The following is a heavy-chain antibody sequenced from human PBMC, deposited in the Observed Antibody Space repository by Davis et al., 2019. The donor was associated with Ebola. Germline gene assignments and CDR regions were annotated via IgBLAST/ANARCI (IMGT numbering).Heavy chain of an antibody. V-gene: IGHV3-30-3*02. J-gene: IGHJ4*02. CDR2: ISYDGGNK. CDR1: GFIFSGDA. D-gene: IGHD1-26*01. CDR3: AKDIFGHDSGSFLNPFDY. Sequence: GGSLRLSCAASGFIFSGDAMHWVRQSPGKGLEWMGVISYDGGNKVYADSVKGRFTISRDNSKNTLYLHMYSLRVEDTAVYYCAKDIFGHDSGSFLNPFDYWGQGTLVTVSS.